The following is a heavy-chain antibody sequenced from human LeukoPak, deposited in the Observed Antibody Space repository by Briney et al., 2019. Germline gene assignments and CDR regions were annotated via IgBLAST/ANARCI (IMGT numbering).Heavy chain of an antibody. CDR3: ARPPGIAAAWFDP. D-gene: IGHD6-13*01. Sequence: SETLSLTCTVSGGSISSSSYYWGWIRQPPGKGLEWIGSIYYSGSTYYNPSLKSRVTISVDTSKNQFSLKLSSVTATDTAIYYCARPPGIAAAWFDPWGQGTLVTVSS. V-gene: IGHV4-39*01. CDR2: IYYSGST. J-gene: IGHJ5*02. CDR1: GGSISSSSYY.